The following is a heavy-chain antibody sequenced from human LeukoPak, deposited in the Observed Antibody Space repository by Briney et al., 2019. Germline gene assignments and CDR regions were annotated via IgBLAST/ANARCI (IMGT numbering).Heavy chain of an antibody. D-gene: IGHD3-9*01. J-gene: IGHJ3*02. Sequence: PGGSLRLSCAASGFTFSSYEMNWVRQAPGKGLEWVSYISSSGSTIYYADSVKGRFTISRDNAKNSLYLQMNSLRAEDTAVYYCARFYDILTGHPPAHDIWGQGTMVTVSS. CDR2: ISSSGSTI. CDR1: GFTFSSYE. CDR3: ARFYDILTGHPPAHDI. V-gene: IGHV3-48*03.